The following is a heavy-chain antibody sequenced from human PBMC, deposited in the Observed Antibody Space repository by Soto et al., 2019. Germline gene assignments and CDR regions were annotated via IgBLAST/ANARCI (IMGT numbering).Heavy chain of an antibody. CDR2: VFHTGNT. D-gene: IGHD7-27*01. Sequence: QVQMQESGPGLVRPSGTLSLTCAVSGDSISSSVWWTWVRQPPGKGLEWIGEVFHTGNTYYNPSLKSRLTMSVEKSRNEFSLKLTSVTAADTAIYYCPTKAWVRFDYWGQGALVTVSS. J-gene: IGHJ4*02. CDR1: GDSISSSVW. V-gene: IGHV4-4*02. CDR3: PTKAWVRFDY.